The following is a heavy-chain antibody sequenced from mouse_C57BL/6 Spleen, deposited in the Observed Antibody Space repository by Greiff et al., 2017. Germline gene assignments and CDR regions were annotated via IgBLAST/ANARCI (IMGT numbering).Heavy chain of an antibody. V-gene: IGHV1-64*01. D-gene: IGHD1-1*01. Sequence: QVQLQQPGAELVKPGASVKLSCKASGYTFTSYWMHWVKQRPGQGLEWIGMIHPNSGSTNYNEKFKSKATLTVDKSSSTAYMQLSSLTSEDSAVYYCARSRYYGSSYDYYAMDYWGQGTSVTVSS. CDR1: GYTFTSYW. CDR3: ARSRYYGSSYDYYAMDY. CDR2: IHPNSGST. J-gene: IGHJ4*01.